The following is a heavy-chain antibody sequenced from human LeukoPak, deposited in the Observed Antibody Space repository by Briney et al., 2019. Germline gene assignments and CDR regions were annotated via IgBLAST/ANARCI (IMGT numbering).Heavy chain of an antibody. J-gene: IGHJ6*02. CDR1: GYTFTGYY. V-gene: IGHV1-2*02. D-gene: IGHD2-15*01. CDR2: INPNSGGT. Sequence: GASVKVSCKASGYTFTGYYMHWVRQAPGQGLEWMGWINPNSGGTNYAQKFQGRVTMTRDTSISTAYMELSRLRSDDTAVYYCARERYCSGGNCDYYGMDVWGQGTTVTVSS. CDR3: ARERYCSGGNCDYYGMDV.